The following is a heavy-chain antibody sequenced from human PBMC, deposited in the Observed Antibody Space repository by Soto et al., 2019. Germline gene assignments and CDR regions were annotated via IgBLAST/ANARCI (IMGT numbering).Heavy chain of an antibody. V-gene: IGHV1-69*13. CDR3: ARDKLPYGGNDAFDI. Sequence: SVKVSCKASGGTFSSYAISWVRQAPGQGLEWMGGIIPIFGTANYAQKFQGRVTITADESTSTAYMELSSLRSEDTAVYYCARDKLPYGGNDAFDIWGQGTMVTVSS. CDR1: GGTFSSYA. J-gene: IGHJ3*02. D-gene: IGHD4-17*01. CDR2: IIPIFGTA.